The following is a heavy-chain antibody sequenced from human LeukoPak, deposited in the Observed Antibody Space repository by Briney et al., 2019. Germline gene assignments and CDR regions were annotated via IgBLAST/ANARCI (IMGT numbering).Heavy chain of an antibody. CDR3: ARGGSSWGKTFDY. CDR1: GGSFSVYY. D-gene: IGHD6-13*01. CDR2: INHSGST. J-gene: IGHJ4*02. V-gene: IGHV4-34*01. Sequence: WDPLSLLCGVWGGSFSVYYWLGMREPRGGGLEWIGEINHSGSTNYNPSIKSRVTISVDTSKNQFSLKLSSVTAADTAVYYCARGGSSWGKTFDYWGQGTLVTVSS.